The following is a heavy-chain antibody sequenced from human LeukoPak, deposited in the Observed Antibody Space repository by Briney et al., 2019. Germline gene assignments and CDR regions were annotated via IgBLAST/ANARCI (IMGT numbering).Heavy chain of an antibody. CDR1: GGSFSGYY. J-gene: IGHJ3*02. CDR3: ARGGYSYGLGTGAFDI. V-gene: IGHV4-4*08. Sequence: SETLSLTCAVYGGSFSGYYWSWIRQPPGKGLEWIGRIYTSGSTNYNPSLKSRVTISVDTSKNQFSLKLSSVTAADTAVYYCARGGYSYGLGTGAFDIWGQGTMVTVSS. D-gene: IGHD5-18*01. CDR2: IYTSGST.